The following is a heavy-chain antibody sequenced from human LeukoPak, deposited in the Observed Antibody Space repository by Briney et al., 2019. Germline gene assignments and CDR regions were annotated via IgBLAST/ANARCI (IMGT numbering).Heavy chain of an antibody. V-gene: IGHV4-34*01. CDR3: ARTSRYDFWSALYYYYYMDV. CDR1: GGSFSGYY. D-gene: IGHD3-3*01. CDR2: INHSGST. Sequence: SETLSLTCAVYGGSFSGYYWSWVRQPPGKGLEWLGEINHSGSTNYNPSLKSRVTISVDTSKNQFSLKLSSVTAADTAVYYCARTSRYDFWSALYYYYYMDVWGKGTTVTVSS. J-gene: IGHJ6*03.